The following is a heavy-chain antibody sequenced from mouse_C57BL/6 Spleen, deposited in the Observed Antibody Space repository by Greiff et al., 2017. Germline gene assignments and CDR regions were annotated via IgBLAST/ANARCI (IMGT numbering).Heavy chain of an antibody. Sequence: EVQLKQSGPELVKPGASVKISCKASGYSFTGYYMNWVKQSPEKSLEWIGEINPSTGGTTYNQKFKAKATLTVDKSSSTAYMQLKSLTSEDSAVYYCATHYYGSSYWYFDVWGTGTTVTVSS. CDR3: ATHYYGSSYWYFDV. CDR1: GYSFTGYY. CDR2: INPSTGGT. V-gene: IGHV1-42*01. J-gene: IGHJ1*03. D-gene: IGHD1-1*01.